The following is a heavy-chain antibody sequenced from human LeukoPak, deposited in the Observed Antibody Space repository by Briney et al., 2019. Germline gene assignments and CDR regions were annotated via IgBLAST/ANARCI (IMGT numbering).Heavy chain of an antibody. J-gene: IGHJ6*03. V-gene: IGHV4-34*01. CDR2: INHSGST. CDR1: GGSFSGYY. CDR3: ARAPRYYDILTGYYAYYMDV. Sequence: SSETLSLTCAVYGGSFSGYYWSWIRQPPGKGLEWIGEINHSGSTNYNPSLKSRVTISVDTSKNQFSLKLSSVTAADTAVCYCARAPRYYDILTGYYAYYMDVWGKGTTVTISS. D-gene: IGHD3-9*01.